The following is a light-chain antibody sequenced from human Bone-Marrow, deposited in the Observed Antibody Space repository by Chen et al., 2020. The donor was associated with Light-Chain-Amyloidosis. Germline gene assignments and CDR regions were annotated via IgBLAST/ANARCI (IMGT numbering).Light chain of an antibody. J-gene: IGKJ2*01. CDR1: QGITSY. CDR2: NAS. V-gene: IGKV1-9*01. CDR3: QQFNSYPAT. Sequence: IQLPQSPSSLSASVGDRVTITCRASQGITSYLAWYQQKPGKAPKVLIYNASTLQSGVPSRFSGSGSGTEFTLTISSLQPEDFATYYCQQFNSYPATFGQGTKLEIK.